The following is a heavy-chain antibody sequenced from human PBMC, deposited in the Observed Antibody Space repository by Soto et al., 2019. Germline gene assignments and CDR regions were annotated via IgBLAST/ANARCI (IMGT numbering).Heavy chain of an antibody. Sequence: GGSLRLSCAASGFTFSYHALNWVRQAPGKGLEWVAVISYDGDNKYIAESVKGRFTISRDNSKNTVSLQMNSLRAEDTAMYFCARGTTTSAFSSMEVWGQGNT. CDR3: ARGTTTSAFSSMEV. D-gene: IGHD1-1*01. CDR2: ISYDGDNK. J-gene: IGHJ6*02. CDR1: GFTFSYHA. V-gene: IGHV3-30-3*01.